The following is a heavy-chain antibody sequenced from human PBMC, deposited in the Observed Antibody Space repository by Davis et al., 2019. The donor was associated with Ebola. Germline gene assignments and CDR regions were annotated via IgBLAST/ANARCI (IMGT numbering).Heavy chain of an antibody. Sequence: SQTLSLTCRVSGGSISNYYWSWIRQPPGKGLEWIGYISYSGNTNYHPSLKSRVTISIDSSQNQFSLKLSSVTAADTAVYYCARGYGGNSVYWGQGTLVTVSS. CDR3: ARGYGGNSVY. CDR1: GGSISNYY. D-gene: IGHD4-23*01. J-gene: IGHJ4*02. V-gene: IGHV4-59*01. CDR2: ISYSGNT.